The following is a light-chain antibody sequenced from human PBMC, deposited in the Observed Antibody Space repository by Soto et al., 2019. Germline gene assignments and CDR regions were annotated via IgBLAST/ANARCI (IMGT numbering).Light chain of an antibody. CDR1: HSLSSD. V-gene: IGKV3-11*01. J-gene: IGKJ4*01. CDR2: DAS. Sequence: TLSLSPGERATFSFRASHSLSSDLVWYQQKPGQAPRLLIYDASNRATGIPARFSGSGSGTDFTLTISSLEPEDFAVYYCQQRSNWPPLTFGGRTKVDIK. CDR3: QQRSNWPPLT.